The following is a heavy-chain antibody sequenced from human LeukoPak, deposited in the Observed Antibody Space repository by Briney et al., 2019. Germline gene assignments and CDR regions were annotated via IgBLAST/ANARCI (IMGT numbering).Heavy chain of an antibody. Sequence: SQTLSLTCTVSGGSLSSSRYYSGSIPRPPGKGLEWIWSIYYSGSNYHNPDLKSRVTIYVDTTKNQFSLKLSSVTDADTAVYYCASRGIVGAKFFDYWGQGTLVTVSS. J-gene: IGHJ4*02. CDR1: GGSLSSSRYY. CDR2: IYYSGSN. V-gene: IGHV4-39*01. CDR3: ASRGIVGAKFFDY. D-gene: IGHD1-26*01.